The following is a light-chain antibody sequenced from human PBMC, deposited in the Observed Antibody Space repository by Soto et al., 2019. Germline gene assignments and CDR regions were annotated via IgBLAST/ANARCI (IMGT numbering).Light chain of an antibody. CDR3: TSYTSSSTYV. J-gene: IGLJ2*01. CDR2: DVS. Sequence: QSVLTQPASVSGSPGQSIIISCTGTSSDVGLYNYVSWYQQHPGKAPKVIIYDVSNRPSGVSDRFSGSKSGSTASLTISGLQAEDEADYYCTSYTSSSTYVFGGGTKLTVL. CDR1: SSDVGLYNY. V-gene: IGLV2-14*03.